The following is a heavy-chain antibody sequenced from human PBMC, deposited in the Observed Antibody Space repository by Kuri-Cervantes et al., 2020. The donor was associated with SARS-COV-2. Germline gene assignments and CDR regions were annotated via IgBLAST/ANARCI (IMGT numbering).Heavy chain of an antibody. CDR2: ISSSSSYI. D-gene: IGHD4-11*01. CDR1: GFTFSSYS. J-gene: IGHJ4*02. Sequence: GGSLRLSCAASGFTFSSYSMNWVRQAPGKGLEWVSSISSSSSYIYYADSMRGRFTISRDNAKNSLYLQMNSLRAEDTAVYYCAREDGKALQDPRLWDHWGQGTLVTVSS. CDR3: AREDGKALQDPRLWDH. V-gene: IGHV3-21*01.